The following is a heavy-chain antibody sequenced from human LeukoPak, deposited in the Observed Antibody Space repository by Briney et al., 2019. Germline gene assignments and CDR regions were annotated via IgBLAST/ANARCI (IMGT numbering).Heavy chain of an antibody. Sequence: ASVEVSCKASGYTFTSYGIRWVRQAPGQGLEWMGWISAYNGSTNYAQKLQGRVTMTTDTSTSTAYMELRSLRSDDTAMYYCARDIPYSSSWYGSYAFDIWGQGTMVTVSS. CDR2: ISAYNGST. D-gene: IGHD6-13*01. CDR1: GYTFTSYG. CDR3: ARDIPYSSSWYGSYAFDI. J-gene: IGHJ3*02. V-gene: IGHV1-18*01.